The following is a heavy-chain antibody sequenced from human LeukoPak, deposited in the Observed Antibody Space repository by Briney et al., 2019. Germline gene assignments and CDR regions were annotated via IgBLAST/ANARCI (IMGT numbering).Heavy chain of an antibody. CDR2: LSSGGINK. D-gene: IGHD2-15*01. Sequence: PGRSLRLSCAVSGFTFSNYGVHWVRQAPGKGLEWVALLSSGGINKHYADSVKGRFIISRDNSMNTLYLRMNSLRVEDTAVYYCARDHAGSGRAFDNWGQGTLVTVSS. CDR3: ARDHAGSGRAFDN. CDR1: GFTFSNYG. J-gene: IGHJ4*02. V-gene: IGHV3-30*03.